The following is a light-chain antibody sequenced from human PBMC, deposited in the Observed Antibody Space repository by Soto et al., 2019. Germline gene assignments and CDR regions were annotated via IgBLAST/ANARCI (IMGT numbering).Light chain of an antibody. CDR2: KAS. J-gene: IGKJ1*01. Sequence: DIQMTQSPSTLSASVGDRVTITCRANQSISTWLAWYQQEPGKAPKLLIYKASHLDSGVPSRFSGSGSGTEFTLTISSLQPDDFATYYCQQYNSYLRTFGQGTKVEIK. CDR3: QQYNSYLRT. V-gene: IGKV1-5*03. CDR1: QSISTW.